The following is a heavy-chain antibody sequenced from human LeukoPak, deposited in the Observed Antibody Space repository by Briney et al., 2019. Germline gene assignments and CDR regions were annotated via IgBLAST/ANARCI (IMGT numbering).Heavy chain of an antibody. CDR2: LIPIFGIA. Sequence: SVKVSCKASGDSFSSNAISWVRQAPGQGLEWMGGLIPIFGIANYARQFQGRVTITADESTSTAYMELSSLRSEDTALYYCARDRNDNWNDAWFDPWGQGTLVTVSS. J-gene: IGHJ5*02. CDR1: GDSFSSNA. V-gene: IGHV1-69*13. CDR3: ARDRNDNWNDAWFDP. D-gene: IGHD1-20*01.